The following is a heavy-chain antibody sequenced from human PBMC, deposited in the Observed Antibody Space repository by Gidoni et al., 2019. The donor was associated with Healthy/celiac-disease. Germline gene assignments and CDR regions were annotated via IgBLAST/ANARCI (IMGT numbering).Heavy chain of an antibody. V-gene: IGHV1-69*01. CDR3: ARVGYGSSSRVGGWFDP. Sequence: QVQLVQSGAEVKKPGSSVKASCKASGGTFSSYAISWVRQAPGHKLEWMGGIIPIFDTADYAQKFQGRVTITTDEVTSTAYMELSSLRSEDTAVYYCARVGYGSSSRVGGWFDPWGQGTLVTVSS. CDR2: IIPIFDTA. CDR1: GGTFSSYA. D-gene: IGHD6-6*01. J-gene: IGHJ5*02.